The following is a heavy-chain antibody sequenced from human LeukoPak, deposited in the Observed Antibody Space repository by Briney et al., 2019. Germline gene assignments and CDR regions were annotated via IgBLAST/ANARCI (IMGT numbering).Heavy chain of an antibody. V-gene: IGHV4-59*01. CDR2: FYYSGST. Sequence: PSQTLSPTSPVSGGSISSEYWSWIRQPPGRGREWIGYFYYSGSTNYNTSFKGQVTISVDTSKNQFSLKLSSVTAADTAVYYCARDRLTMPVSGGQGTLVTVSS. J-gene: IGHJ1*01. CDR1: GGSISSEY. D-gene: IGHD2/OR15-2a*01. CDR3: ARDRLTMPVS.